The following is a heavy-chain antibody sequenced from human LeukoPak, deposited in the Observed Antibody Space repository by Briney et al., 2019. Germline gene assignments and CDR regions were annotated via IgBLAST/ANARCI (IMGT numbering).Heavy chain of an antibody. Sequence: GGSLRPSCAASGFTFSSYWMSWVRQAPGKGLEWVANIKQDGSEKYYVDSVKGRFTISRDNAKNSLYLQMNSLRAEDTAVYYCARERDFWSGYLDYWGQGTLVTVSS. CDR1: GFTFSSYW. CDR2: IKQDGSEK. V-gene: IGHV3-7*01. J-gene: IGHJ4*02. D-gene: IGHD3-3*01. CDR3: ARERDFWSGYLDY.